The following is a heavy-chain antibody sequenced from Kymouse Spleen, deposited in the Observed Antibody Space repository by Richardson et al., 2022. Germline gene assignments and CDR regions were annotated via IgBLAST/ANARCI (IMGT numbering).Heavy chain of an antibody. CDR2: IKSKTDGGTT. Sequence: EVQLVESGGGLVKPGGSLRLSCAASGFTFSNAWMSWVRQAPGKGLEWVGRIKSKTDGGTTDYAAPVKGRFTISRDDSKNTLYLQMNSLKTEDTAVYYCTTRLRYFDWPHYYYYGMDVWGQGTTVTVSS. V-gene: IGHV3-15*01. D-gene: IGHD3-9*01. CDR1: GFTFSNAW. CDR3: TTRLRYFDWPHYYYYGMDV. J-gene: IGHJ6*02.